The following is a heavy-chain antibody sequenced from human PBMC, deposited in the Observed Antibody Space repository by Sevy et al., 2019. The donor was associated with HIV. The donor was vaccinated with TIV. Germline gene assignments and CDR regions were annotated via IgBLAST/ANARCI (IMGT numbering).Heavy chain of an antibody. CDR2: IKQDGSEK. CDR1: GFTFSSYW. J-gene: IGHJ5*02. D-gene: IGHD6-6*01. V-gene: IGHV3-7*03. CDR3: ARRVGIAALWWFDP. Sequence: GGSLRLSCAASGFTFSSYWMSWVRQAPGKGLEWVANIKQDGSEKYYVDSVKGRFTISRDNAKNSLYLQMNSLRAGDTAVYYCARRVGIAALWWFDPWGQGTLVTVSS.